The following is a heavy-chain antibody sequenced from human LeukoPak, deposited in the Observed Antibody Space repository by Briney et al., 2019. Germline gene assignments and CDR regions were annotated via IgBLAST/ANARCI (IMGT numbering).Heavy chain of an antibody. CDR1: GYTFAGYY. Sequence: ASVKVSCKASGYTFAGYYMHWVRQAPGQGLEWMGRINPNSGGTNYAQKFQGRVTMTRDTSISTAYMELSRLRSDDTAVYYCARVVHYDGSGYYYFLDYWGQGTLVTVSS. CDR2: INPNSGGT. J-gene: IGHJ4*02. D-gene: IGHD3-22*01. CDR3: ARVVHYDGSGYYYFLDY. V-gene: IGHV1-2*06.